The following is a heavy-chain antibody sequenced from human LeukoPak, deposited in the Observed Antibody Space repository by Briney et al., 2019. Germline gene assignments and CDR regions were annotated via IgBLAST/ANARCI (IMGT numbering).Heavy chain of an antibody. CDR3: AKAVRGGGSGWSILLHLRLLFDY. Sequence: PGRSLRLSCAASGFTFSSYGMHWVRQAPGKGLEWVAVISYDGSNKYYADSVKGRFTISRDNSKNTLYLQMNSLRAEDTAVYYCAKAVRGGGSGWSILLHLRLLFDYWGQGTLVTVSS. J-gene: IGHJ4*02. D-gene: IGHD6-19*01. V-gene: IGHV3-30*18. CDR2: ISYDGSNK. CDR1: GFTFSSYG.